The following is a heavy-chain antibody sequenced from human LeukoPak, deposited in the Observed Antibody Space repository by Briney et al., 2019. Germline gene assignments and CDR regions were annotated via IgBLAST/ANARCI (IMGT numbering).Heavy chain of an antibody. CDR2: ISAYNGNT. CDR3: ARGPLYYGSSGYLDY. Sequence: ASVKVSCKASGYTFTSYGISWVRQAPGQGLEWMGWISAYNGNTNYAQKLQGRVTMTTDTSTRTVYMELRSLRSADTAVYYCARGPLYYGSSGYLDYWGQGTLVTVSS. V-gene: IGHV1-18*01. J-gene: IGHJ4*02. D-gene: IGHD3-22*01. CDR1: GYTFTSYG.